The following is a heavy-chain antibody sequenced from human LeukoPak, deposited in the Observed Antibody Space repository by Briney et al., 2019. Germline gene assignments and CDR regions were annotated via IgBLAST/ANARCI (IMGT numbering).Heavy chain of an antibody. CDR3: ARDGTHYCSSTSCYHTAY. J-gene: IGHJ4*02. CDR1: GFTFSSYS. V-gene: IGHV3-21*01. Sequence: PGGSLRLSCAASGFTFSSYSMNWVCQAPGKGLEGVSSINSSSSYIYYADSVKGRFTISRDNAKNSLYQQMNSLRAEDTAVYYCARDGTHYCSSTSCYHTAYWGQRTLVTVSS. D-gene: IGHD2-2*01. CDR2: INSSSSYI.